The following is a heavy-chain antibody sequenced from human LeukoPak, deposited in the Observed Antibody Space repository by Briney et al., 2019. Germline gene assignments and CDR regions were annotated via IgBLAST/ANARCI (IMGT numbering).Heavy chain of an antibody. Sequence: SQTLSLTCAISGDSVSSNSAAWNWIRQSPSRGLEWLGRTYYRSKRYNEYAVSVKSRITINPDTSKNQFSLQLNSVTPEDTAVYYCARATADFWSALSALPNYWGQGTLVTVSS. D-gene: IGHD3-3*01. J-gene: IGHJ4*02. CDR1: GDSVSSNSAA. CDR2: TYYRSKRYN. V-gene: IGHV6-1*01. CDR3: ARATADFWSALSALPNY.